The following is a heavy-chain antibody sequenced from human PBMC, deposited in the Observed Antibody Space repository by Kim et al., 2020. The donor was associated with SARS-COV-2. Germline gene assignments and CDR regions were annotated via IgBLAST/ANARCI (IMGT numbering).Heavy chain of an antibody. D-gene: IGHD1-26*01. V-gene: IGHV3-23*01. CDR3: SKARPVGATTGPSHFGY. J-gene: IGHJ4*02. Sequence: GGSLRLSCAASGFTFRSYAMSWVRQAPGKGLELVSTISGGGVNTYYAASAKSRFTISGDNSKNTLYLQMSSLRAGDTALYYCSKARPVGATTGPSHFGYWGQGTLVTVSS. CDR1: GFTFRSYA. CDR2: ISGGGVNT.